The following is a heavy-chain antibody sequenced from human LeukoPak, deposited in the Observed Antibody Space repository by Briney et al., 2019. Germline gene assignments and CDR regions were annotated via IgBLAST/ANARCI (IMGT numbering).Heavy chain of an antibody. CDR3: ARVRNSGFRYVDC. J-gene: IGHJ4*02. Sequence: ASVKVSCKASGYTFTNYAISWVRHAPGQGLEWVGWSSAYNGNTNYAQKLQGRVTMTTDTSTSTAYMDLRSLRSDDTAVYYCARVRNSGFRYVDCWGQGTLVTVSS. D-gene: IGHD5-12*01. V-gene: IGHV1-18*01. CDR1: GYTFTNYA. CDR2: SSAYNGNT.